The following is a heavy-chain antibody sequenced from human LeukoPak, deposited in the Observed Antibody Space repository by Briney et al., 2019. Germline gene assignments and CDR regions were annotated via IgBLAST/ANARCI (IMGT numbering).Heavy chain of an antibody. J-gene: IGHJ4*02. CDR3: ARGFGIVVVVAATGYYFDY. D-gene: IGHD2-15*01. CDR1: GGSLSGYY. CDR2: INHSGST. Sequence: SETLSLTCAVYGGSLSGYYWSWIRQPPGKGLEWIGEINHSGSTNYNPSLKSRVTISVDTSKDQFSLKLSSVTAADTAVYYCARGFGIVVVVAATGYYFDYWGQGTLVTVSS. V-gene: IGHV4-34*01.